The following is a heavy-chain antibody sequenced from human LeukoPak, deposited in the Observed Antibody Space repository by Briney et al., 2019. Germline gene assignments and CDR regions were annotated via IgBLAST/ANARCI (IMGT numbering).Heavy chain of an antibody. D-gene: IGHD2-21*02. CDR1: GGSISSYY. Sequence: PSETLSLTCTVSGGSISSYYWSWIRQPAGKGLEWIGRIYTTGSTNYNPSLKSRVTISVDTSKNHCSLELSSMTAADAAVYYCAKQEAVTATYFYGMDVWGQGTTVTVSS. J-gene: IGHJ6*02. CDR2: IYTTGST. V-gene: IGHV4-4*07. CDR3: AKQEAVTATYFYGMDV.